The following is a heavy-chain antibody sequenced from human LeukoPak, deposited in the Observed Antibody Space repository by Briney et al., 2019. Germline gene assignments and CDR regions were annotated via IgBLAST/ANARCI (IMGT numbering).Heavy chain of an antibody. J-gene: IGHJ6*03. V-gene: IGHV4-39*07. D-gene: IGHD6-13*01. CDR2: IYYSGST. CDR3: AREYSSSWTSPLGYYMDV. CDR1: GGSISSSSYY. Sequence: SETLSLTCTVSGGSISSSSYYWGWLRQPPGKGLEWIGSIYYSGSTYYNPSLKSRVTISVDTSKNQFSLKLSSVTAADTAVYYCAREYSSSWTSPLGYYMDVWGKGTTVTVSS.